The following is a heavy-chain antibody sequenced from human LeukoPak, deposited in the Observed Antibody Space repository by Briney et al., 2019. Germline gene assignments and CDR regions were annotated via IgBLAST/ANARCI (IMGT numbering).Heavy chain of an antibody. V-gene: IGHV1-46*01. CDR1: GYTFTIYY. D-gene: IGHD3-22*01. Sequence: GASVKVSCKASGYTFTIYYMHWVRQAPGQGLEWMGIINPSGGSTSYAQKFQGKVTMTSDTSTSTVYMELSSLRSEDTAVYHCARDCNISGDYYDRSGSRYFDLWGRGTLVTVSS. J-gene: IGHJ2*01. CDR3: ARDCNISGDYYDRSGSRYFDL. CDR2: INPSGGST.